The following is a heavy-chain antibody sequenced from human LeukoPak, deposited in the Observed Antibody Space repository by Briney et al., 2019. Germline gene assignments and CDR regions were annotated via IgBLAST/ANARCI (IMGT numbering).Heavy chain of an antibody. CDR1: GFSFTTTW. D-gene: IGHD3-22*01. CDR2: ITSDGGRT. V-gene: IGHV3-74*03. J-gene: IGHJ5*02. CDR3: VKKVVANTRAWFDP. Sequence: PGRSLRLSRAASGFSFTTTWMHWVRHTPAKGLVWVARITSDGGRTTYAESVKGRFTISRDNAKDTLYLQMNGLRAEDTAVYYCVKKVVANTRAWFDPWGQGTLVTVSS.